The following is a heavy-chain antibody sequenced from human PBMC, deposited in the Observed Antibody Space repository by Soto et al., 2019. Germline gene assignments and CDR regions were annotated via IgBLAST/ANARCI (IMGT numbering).Heavy chain of an antibody. D-gene: IGHD6-13*01. CDR3: ASSFPGYSSSWFDP. CDR2: IYYSGST. Sequence: SSETLSLTCTVSGYSISSGYYWGWVRQPPGKGLEWIGYIYYSGSTNYNPSLKSRVTISVDTSKNQFSLKLSSVTAADTAVYYCASSFPGYSSSWFDPWGQGTLVTVSS. V-gene: IGHV4-61*01. J-gene: IGHJ5*02. CDR1: GYSISSGYY.